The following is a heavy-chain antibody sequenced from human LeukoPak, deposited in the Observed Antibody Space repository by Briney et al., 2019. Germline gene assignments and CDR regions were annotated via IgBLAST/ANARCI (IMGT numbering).Heavy chain of an antibody. CDR1: GFTFSSYG. J-gene: IGHJ4*02. CDR2: ISYDGSRN. V-gene: IGHV3-30*18. CDR3: ANGLSGSGSSPQREFDY. D-gene: IGHD3-10*01. Sequence: GGSLRLSCAASGFTFSSYGMHWVRQAPGKGLEWVAVISYDGSRNYYSDSVWGRFTISRDNSKNTLYLQMNSLRAEDTAVYYCANGLSGSGSSPQREFDYWGQGTLVTVSS.